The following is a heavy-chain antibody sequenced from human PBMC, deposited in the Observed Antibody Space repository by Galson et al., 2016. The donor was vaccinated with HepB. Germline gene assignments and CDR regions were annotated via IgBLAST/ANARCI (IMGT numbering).Heavy chain of an antibody. D-gene: IGHD5-24*01. Sequence: TLSLTCTVSGVSITSGSFFWSWIRQPAGKGLQFIGRMFTNGDAYYNPSLKSRVTISPDTSKNQFSLKVTSVTAADTAVYFCARDRDRSLDYWGQGTLVTVSS. V-gene: IGHV4-61*02. CDR2: MFTNGDA. J-gene: IGHJ4*02. CDR3: ARDRDRSLDY. CDR1: GVSITSGSFF.